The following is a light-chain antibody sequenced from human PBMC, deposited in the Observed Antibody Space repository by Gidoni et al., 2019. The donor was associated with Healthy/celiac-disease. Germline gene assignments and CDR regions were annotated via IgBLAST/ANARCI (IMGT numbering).Light chain of an antibody. CDR1: QTISIY. V-gene: IGKV1-39*01. CDR3: QQSYSTPIT. CDR2: AAS. J-gene: IGKJ5*01. Sequence: DIQMTQSPSSLSASVGDRVTITCRASQTISIYLNWYQQTPGKAPKLLMYAASSLQSGVPSRFRGSGSGTDFTLTISSLQPEDFATYYCQQSYSTPITFGQGTRLEIK.